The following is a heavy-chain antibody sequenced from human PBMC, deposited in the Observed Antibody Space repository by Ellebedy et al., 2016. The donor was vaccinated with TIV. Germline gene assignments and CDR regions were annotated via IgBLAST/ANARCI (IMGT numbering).Heavy chain of an antibody. CDR2: TYYRSKWNN. Sequence: SQTLSLTCVISGDSVSTDIGWNWIRQSPSRGLESLGRTYYRSKWNNDYAVSLKSRITINPDTSKNLFSLQLNSVTPEDTAVYYCARGWFGSGMGVWGQGTTVTVSS. CDR3: ARGWFGSGMGV. D-gene: IGHD3-10*01. V-gene: IGHV6-1*01. CDR1: GDSVSTDIG. J-gene: IGHJ6*02.